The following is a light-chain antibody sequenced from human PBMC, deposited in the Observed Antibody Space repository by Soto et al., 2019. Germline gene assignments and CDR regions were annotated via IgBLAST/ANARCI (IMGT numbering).Light chain of an antibody. V-gene: IGLV1-44*01. Sequence: QSVLTQPPSASGTPGQRVTISCSGSSSNIGTNTLNWYQQFPGTAPKLLIYNNDQRPSGVPDRFSASKSGTSASLAISGLQSEDEADYYCESWDDSLYGAVFGGGTKLTVL. CDR2: NND. CDR1: SSNIGTNT. CDR3: ESWDDSLYGAV. J-gene: IGLJ2*01.